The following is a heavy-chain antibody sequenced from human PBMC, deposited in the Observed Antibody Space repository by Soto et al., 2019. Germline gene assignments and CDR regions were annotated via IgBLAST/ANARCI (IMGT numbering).Heavy chain of an antibody. V-gene: IGHV1-3*01. CDR1: GYSFSRYA. Sequence: QVQLVQSGAEVKKPGASVKVSCKASGYSFSRYAIHWVRQAPGQSLEWMGWINVGNGNAHYSQKFQGRVTITRDSSASTGYMELSGLRFEDTAVYSCAKSGYSGYDYPLDPWGQGTLVTVSS. CDR3: AKSGYSGYDYPLDP. CDR2: INVGNGNA. D-gene: IGHD5-12*01. J-gene: IGHJ5*02.